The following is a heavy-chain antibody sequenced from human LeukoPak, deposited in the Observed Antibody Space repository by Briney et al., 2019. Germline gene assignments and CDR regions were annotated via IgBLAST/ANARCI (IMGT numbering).Heavy chain of an antibody. CDR2: ISGSGGST. CDR1: GFTFSSYA. V-gene: IGHV3-23*01. D-gene: IGHD6-13*01. CDR3: AKVLGMGGIAAAGKDAFDI. Sequence: PGGSLRLSCAASGFTFSSYAMSWVRQAPGKGLEWVSAISGSGGSTYYADSVKGRFTISRDNSKNTLYLQMNSLRAEDTALYYCAKVLGMGGIAAAGKDAFDIWGQGTMVTVSS. J-gene: IGHJ3*02.